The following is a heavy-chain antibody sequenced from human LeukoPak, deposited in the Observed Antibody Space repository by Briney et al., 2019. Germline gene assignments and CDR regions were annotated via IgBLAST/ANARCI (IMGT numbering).Heavy chain of an antibody. CDR2: IYTSGST. D-gene: IGHD3-22*01. V-gene: IGHV4-4*09. CDR1: GGSISSYY. J-gene: IGHJ3*02. Sequence: SETLSLTCTVSGGSISSYYWSWIRQPPGKGLGWIGYIYTSGSTNYNPSLKSRVTISVDTSKNQFSLKLSSVTAADTAVYYCARFHDSSGYYYPDAFDIWGQGTMVTVSS. CDR3: ARFHDSSGYYYPDAFDI.